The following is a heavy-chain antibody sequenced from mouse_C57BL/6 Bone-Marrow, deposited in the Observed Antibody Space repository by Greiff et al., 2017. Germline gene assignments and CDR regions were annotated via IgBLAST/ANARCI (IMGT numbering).Heavy chain of an antibody. Sequence: EVQVVESGGDLVKPGGSLKLSCAASGFTFSSYGMSWVRQTPDKRLEWVATISSGGSYTYYPDSVKGRFTISRDKAKNTLYLQMSSLKSEDTAMYYCATTVLAGAMDYWGQGTSVTVSS. D-gene: IGHD4-1*01. CDR2: ISSGGSYT. J-gene: IGHJ4*01. CDR1: GFTFSSYG. CDR3: ATTVLAGAMDY. V-gene: IGHV5-6*01.